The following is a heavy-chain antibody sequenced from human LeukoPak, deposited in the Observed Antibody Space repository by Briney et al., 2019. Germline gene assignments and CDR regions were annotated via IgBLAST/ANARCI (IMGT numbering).Heavy chain of an antibody. V-gene: IGHV4-39*07. D-gene: IGHD3-22*01. CDR3: ARDGDRYDSSGYSGWFDP. J-gene: IGHJ5*02. Sequence: SETLSLTCTVSGGSISSSSYYWGWLRQPPGTGLEWIGSIYYSGSTYYNPSLKSRVTISVDTSKNQFSLKLSSVTAADTAVYYCARDGDRYDSSGYSGWFDPWGQGTLVSVSS. CDR2: IYYSGST. CDR1: GGSISSSSYY.